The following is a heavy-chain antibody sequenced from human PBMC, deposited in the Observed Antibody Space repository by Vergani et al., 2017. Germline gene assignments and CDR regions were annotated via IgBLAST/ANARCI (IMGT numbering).Heavy chain of an antibody. Sequence: QVQLVESGGGVVQPGRSLRLSCAASGFTFSSYAMHLVRQAPGKGLEWVAVISYDGSNKYYADSVKGRFTISRDNSKNTLYLQMNSLRAEDTAVYYCARAVRGIVATQDNWFDPWGQGTLVTVSS. D-gene: IGHD3-22*01. J-gene: IGHJ5*02. CDR3: ARAVRGIVATQDNWFDP. CDR1: GFTFSSYA. V-gene: IGHV3-30-3*01. CDR2: ISYDGSNK.